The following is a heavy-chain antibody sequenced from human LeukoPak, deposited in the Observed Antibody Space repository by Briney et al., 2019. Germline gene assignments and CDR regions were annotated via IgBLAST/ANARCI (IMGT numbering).Heavy chain of an antibody. Sequence: PSETLSLTCAVSGDSISNYYWSWIRQPPGKGLEWLGYIYNSGSTNYNPSLKSRVTISEDTSKNQFFLNLSSVTAADTALYYCARGRITMIRGVFPEGYFDYWGQGTLVTVSS. CDR3: ARGRITMIRGVFPEGYFDY. D-gene: IGHD3-10*01. V-gene: IGHV4-59*01. CDR2: IYNSGST. CDR1: GDSISNYY. J-gene: IGHJ4*02.